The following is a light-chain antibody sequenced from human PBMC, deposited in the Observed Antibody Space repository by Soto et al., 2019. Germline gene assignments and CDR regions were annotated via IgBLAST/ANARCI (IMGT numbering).Light chain of an antibody. J-gene: IGKJ5*01. CDR1: QSVSSN. V-gene: IGKV3-15*01. CDR3: QQYNNWPWIT. CDR2: GAS. Sequence: EIVMTQSPATLSVSPGERATRSCRASQSVSSNLAWYQQKPGQAPRLLIYGASTRATGIPARFSGSGSGTEFTLTISSLQSEDFAVYYCQQYNNWPWITFGQGTRLEIK.